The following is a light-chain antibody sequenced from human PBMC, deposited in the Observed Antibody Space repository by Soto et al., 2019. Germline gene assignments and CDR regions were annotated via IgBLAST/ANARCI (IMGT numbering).Light chain of an antibody. CDR3: SSYAGRTLYV. J-gene: IGLJ1*01. Sequence: QSALTQPPSASGSPGQSVTISCTGISSDVGGYDYVSWYQQRPGKAPKLLIHEVTKRPSGVPDRFSGSKSGNTASLTVSGLQAEDEADYYCSSYAGRTLYVFGTGTKLTVL. V-gene: IGLV2-8*01. CDR2: EVT. CDR1: SSDVGGYDY.